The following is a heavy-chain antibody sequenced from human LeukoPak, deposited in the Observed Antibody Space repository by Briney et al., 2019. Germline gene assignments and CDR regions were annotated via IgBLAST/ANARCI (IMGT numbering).Heavy chain of an antibody. CDR1: GFTFSTYS. V-gene: IGHV3-23*01. D-gene: IGHD2-2*01. Sequence: GGSLRLSCAASGFTFSTYSMNWVRQAPGKGLEWVSAISNNGGYTYYADSVQGRFTISRDNSKSTLCLQMNSLRAEDTAIYYCAKVHCSATSCPLGYYYNGMDVWGQGTTVTVSS. CDR2: ISNNGGYT. CDR3: AKVHCSATSCPLGYYYNGMDV. J-gene: IGHJ6*02.